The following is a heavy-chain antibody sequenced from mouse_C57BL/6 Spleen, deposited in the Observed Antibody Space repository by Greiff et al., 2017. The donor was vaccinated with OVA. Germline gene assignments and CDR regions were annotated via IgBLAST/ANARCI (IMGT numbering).Heavy chain of an antibody. CDR3: TTPYGSSDY. D-gene: IGHD1-1*01. CDR2: IDPEDGDT. CDR1: GFNIKDYY. J-gene: IGHJ2*01. V-gene: IGHV14-1*01. Sequence: EVQLQQSGAELVRPGASVKLSCTASGFNIKDYYMHWVKQRPEQGLEWIGRIDPEDGDTEYAPKFQGKATMTADTSSNPADLQLSSLTSEDTAVYYCTTPYGSSDYWGQGTTLTVSS.